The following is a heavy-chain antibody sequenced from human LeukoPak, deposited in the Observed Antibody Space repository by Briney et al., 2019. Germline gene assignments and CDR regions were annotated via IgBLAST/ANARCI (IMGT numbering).Heavy chain of an antibody. CDR2: ISYDGSNK. Sequence: GRSLRLSCAASGFTFSSYAMHWVRQAPGKGLEWVAVISYDGSNKYYADSVKGRFTISRDNSKNTLYLQMNSLRAEDTAVYYCARAAYITGTYYFDYWGQGALVTVSS. CDR3: ARAAYITGTYYFDY. V-gene: IGHV3-30*01. CDR1: GFTFSSYA. D-gene: IGHD1-20*01. J-gene: IGHJ4*02.